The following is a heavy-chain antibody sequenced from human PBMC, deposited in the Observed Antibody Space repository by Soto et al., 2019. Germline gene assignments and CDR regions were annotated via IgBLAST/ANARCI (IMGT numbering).Heavy chain of an antibody. J-gene: IGHJ4*02. CDR3: GMLDGVAAGDVDN. CDR2: VYHSGST. V-gene: IGHV4-4*02. D-gene: IGHD6-25*01. CDR1: GGSISSSNW. Sequence: QVQLQESGPGLVKPSGTLSLTCAVSGGSISSSNWWSWVRQPPGKGLEWIGEVYHSGSTHYNPSLKSRVAISVDTSNNQFSLHPTSVTAADTAVYYCGMLDGVAAGDVDNWGQGTLVTVSS.